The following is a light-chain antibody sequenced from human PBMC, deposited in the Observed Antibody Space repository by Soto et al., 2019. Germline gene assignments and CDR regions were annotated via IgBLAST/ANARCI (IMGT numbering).Light chain of an antibody. J-gene: IGLJ2*01. V-gene: IGLV2-14*01. CDR2: DVS. Sequence: QSALTQPASVSGSPGQSITISCTGTSDDIGGYNYVSWYQQHPGKAPKLMIYDVSDRPSGVSNRFSGSKSGNTASLTISGLRAEDEADYYCSSYTTSNTLLFGGGTKVTVL. CDR1: SDDIGGYNY. CDR3: SSYTTSNTLL.